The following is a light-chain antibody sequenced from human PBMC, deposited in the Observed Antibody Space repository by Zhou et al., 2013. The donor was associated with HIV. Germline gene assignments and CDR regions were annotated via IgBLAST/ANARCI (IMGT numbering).Light chain of an antibody. V-gene: IGKV3-20*01. CDR2: GAS. J-gene: IGKJ4*01. CDR3: QQYGSSPLT. CDR1: QSISNN. Sequence: EIVMTQSPATLSVSPGERVTLSCRASQSISNNLAWYQQKPGQAPRLLIYGASTRATGIPDRFSGSGSGTDFTLTISRLEPEDFAVYYCQQYGSSPLTFGGGTKVEIK.